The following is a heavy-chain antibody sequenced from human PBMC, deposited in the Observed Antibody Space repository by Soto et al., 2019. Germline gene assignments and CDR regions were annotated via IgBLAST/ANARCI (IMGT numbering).Heavy chain of an antibody. D-gene: IGHD3-22*01. Sequence: PSETLSLTCTVSGGSISSGGYYWSWIRQHPGKGLEWIGYIYYSGSTYYNPSLKSRVTISVDTSKNQFSLKLSSVTAADTAVYYCARVGMIVMRAFDIWGQGTMVTVS. V-gene: IGHV4-31*03. J-gene: IGHJ3*02. CDR1: GGSISSGGYY. CDR3: ARVGMIVMRAFDI. CDR2: IYYSGST.